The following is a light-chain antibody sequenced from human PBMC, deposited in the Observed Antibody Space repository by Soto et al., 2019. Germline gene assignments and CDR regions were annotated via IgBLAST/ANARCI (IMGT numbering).Light chain of an antibody. J-gene: IGKJ1*01. CDR2: KAC. CDR3: QQYNSPHKT. Sequence: DIQMTQSPSTLSASVGDRVTITCRASQSISSWLAWYQQKPGKAPKLLIYKACSLESGVPSRFSGSGSGTEFTLTISSLQPDDFATYYCQQYNSPHKTFGQGTKVDIK. CDR1: QSISSW. V-gene: IGKV1-5*03.